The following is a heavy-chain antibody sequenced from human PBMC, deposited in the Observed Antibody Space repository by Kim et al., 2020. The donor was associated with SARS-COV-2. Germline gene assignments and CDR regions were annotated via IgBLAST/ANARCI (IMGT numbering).Heavy chain of an antibody. CDR3: AKVKHYYDSSGPFDY. D-gene: IGHD3-22*01. CDR1: GFTFSSYA. V-gene: IGHV3-23*01. J-gene: IGHJ4*02. CDR2: ISGSGGST. Sequence: GGSLRLSCAASGFTFSSYAMSWVRQAPGKGLEWVSAISGSGGSTYYADSVKGRFTISRDNSKNTLYLQMNSLRAEDTAVYYCAKVKHYYDSSGPFDYWGQGTLVTVSS.